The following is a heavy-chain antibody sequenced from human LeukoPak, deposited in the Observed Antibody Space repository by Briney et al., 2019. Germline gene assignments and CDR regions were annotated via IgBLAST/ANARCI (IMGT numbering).Heavy chain of an antibody. CDR1: GFTFSSYA. CDR2: IRYTGET. J-gene: IGHJ5*02. Sequence: GGSLRLSCAASGFTFSSYAMSWVRQAPGKGLEWVSHIRYTGETFYADSVKGRFTISKDNARNSLYLQMNDLRGEDTAIYYCARDAGNSGYGCDLWGQGTLVTVPS. CDR3: ARDAGNSGYGCDL. V-gene: IGHV3-23*01. D-gene: IGHD5-12*01.